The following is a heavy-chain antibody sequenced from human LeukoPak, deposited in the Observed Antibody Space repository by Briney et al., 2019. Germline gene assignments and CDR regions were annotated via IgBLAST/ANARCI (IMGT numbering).Heavy chain of an antibody. D-gene: IGHD6-19*01. CDR3: ARGIAVAGKSGYFQH. CDR2: TYYRSKWYN. V-gene: IGHV6-1*01. Sequence: SQTLSLTCVISGDSVSSNSAAWNWIRQSPSRGLEWLGRTYYRSKWYNDYAVSVKSRITINPDTSKSQFSLQLNSVTPEDTAVYYCARGIAVAGKSGYFQHWGQGTLVTVSS. J-gene: IGHJ1*01. CDR1: GDSVSSNSAA.